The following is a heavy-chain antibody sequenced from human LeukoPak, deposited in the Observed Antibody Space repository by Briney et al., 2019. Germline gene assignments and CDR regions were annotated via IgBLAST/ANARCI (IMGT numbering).Heavy chain of an antibody. CDR1: GGSISSGDYY. V-gene: IGHV4-39*07. CDR2: INHSGST. Sequence: PSETLSLTCTVSGGSISSGDYYWSWIRQPPGKGLEWIGEINHSGSTNYNPSLKSRVTISVDTSKNQFSLKLSSVTAADTAVYYCARGKERAAAGGGYFDYWGQGTLVTVSS. J-gene: IGHJ4*02. D-gene: IGHD6-13*01. CDR3: ARGKERAAAGGGYFDY.